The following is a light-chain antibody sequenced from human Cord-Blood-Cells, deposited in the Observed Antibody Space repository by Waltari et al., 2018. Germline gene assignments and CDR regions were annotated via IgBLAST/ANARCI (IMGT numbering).Light chain of an antibody. J-gene: IGLJ2*01. CDR1: SSNIGSNT. Sequence: QSVLTQPPSASGTPGQRVTISCSGSSSNIGSNTVNWYQQLPGTAPKLLIYSNKQRPSGVPDRFSGAKSGTSASLAIRGLQSEDEADYYCAAWDDSLNVLVFGGGTKLTVL. V-gene: IGLV1-44*01. CDR2: SNK. CDR3: AAWDDSLNVLV.